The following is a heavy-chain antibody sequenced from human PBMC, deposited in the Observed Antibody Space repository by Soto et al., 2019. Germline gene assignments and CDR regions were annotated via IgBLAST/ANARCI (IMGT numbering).Heavy chain of an antibody. D-gene: IGHD2-2*01. CDR2: ITGRGDST. V-gene: IGHV3-23*01. Sequence: GGSLRLSCAASGFSFSSYDMSWVRQAPGKGLEWVSSITGRGDSTYYADSVKGRFTISGDNSKNTLYLQMISLRVEDTAVYYCARASYCSSTSCLEDVWGQGTTDTSP. CDR3: ARASYCSSTSCLEDV. J-gene: IGHJ6*02. CDR1: GFSFSSYD.